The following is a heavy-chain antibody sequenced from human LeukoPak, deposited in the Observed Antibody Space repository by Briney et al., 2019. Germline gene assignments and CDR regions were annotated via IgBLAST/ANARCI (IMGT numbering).Heavy chain of an antibody. V-gene: IGHV3-23*01. CDR3: TKDPNGDYIGAFDP. J-gene: IGHJ5*02. Sequence: GGSLRLSCAASGFSFSSFAMTWVRQAPGKGLEWDSSITGGHYATYNTDSVKGRFTISRDNAKNTLYLQTNSLRADDTAIYYCTKDPNGDYIGAFDPWGQGTLVTVSS. CDR2: ITGGHYAT. D-gene: IGHD4-17*01. CDR1: GFSFSSFA.